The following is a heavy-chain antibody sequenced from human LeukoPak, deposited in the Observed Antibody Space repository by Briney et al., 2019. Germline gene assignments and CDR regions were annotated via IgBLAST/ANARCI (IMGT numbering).Heavy chain of an antibody. V-gene: IGHV3-23*01. CDR3: TKASRGSPYYYYYMDV. Sequence: GGSLRLSCAAAGFTFSSYAVSCVRQAPGKGREWVSAISGSGGSTYNADSVKGRFTISRGNSKNTLYLHMNSLRAEDTAVYYCTKASRGSPYYYYYMDVWGKGTTVTVSS. CDR1: GFTFSSYA. D-gene: IGHD3-10*01. CDR2: ISGSGGST. J-gene: IGHJ6*03.